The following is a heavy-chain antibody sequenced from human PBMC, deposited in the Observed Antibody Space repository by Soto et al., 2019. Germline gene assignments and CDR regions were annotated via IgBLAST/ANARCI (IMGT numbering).Heavy chain of an antibody. CDR1: GFSLSNARMG. V-gene: IGHV2-26*01. J-gene: IGHJ2*01. D-gene: IGHD6-13*01. CDR3: ARIFYSSSWYEPRPWDWYFDL. Sequence: SGPTLVNPTETLTLTCTVSGFSLSNARMGVGWIRQPPGKALEWLAHIFSNDEKSYSTSLKSRLTISKDTSKSQVVLTMTNMDPVDTATYYCARIFYSSSWYEPRPWDWYFDLWGRGTLVTVSS. CDR2: IFSNDEK.